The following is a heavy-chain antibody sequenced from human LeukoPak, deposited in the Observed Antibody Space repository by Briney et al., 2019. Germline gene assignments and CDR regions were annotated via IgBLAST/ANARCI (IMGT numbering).Heavy chain of an antibody. CDR3: ARQSPIDDFWSGYSSGSDY. D-gene: IGHD3-3*01. CDR2: LYYTGST. J-gene: IGHJ4*02. Sequence: SETLSLTCTVSGGSITSNSYYWGWFRQPPGKGLEWIGCLYYTGSTYYNPSLKSRVTISVDTSKNQFSLKLNFVTAADTAVYYCARQSPIDDFWSGYSSGSDYWGQGTLVTVSS. V-gene: IGHV4-39*01. CDR1: GGSITSNSYY.